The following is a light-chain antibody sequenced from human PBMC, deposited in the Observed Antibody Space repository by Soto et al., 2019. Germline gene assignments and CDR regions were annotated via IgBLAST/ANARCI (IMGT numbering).Light chain of an antibody. Sequence: ELVLTQSPGTVSLSPGGGPTLSCRASQSVSFLSWYQQKPGQAPRLLIYGASSRAPGIPVRFSGSGSGTDFTLTISRLEPEDFAVYYCQQYGSSSWAFGQGTKVDNK. CDR3: QQYGSSSWA. CDR1: QSVSF. J-gene: IGKJ1*01. V-gene: IGKV3-20*01. CDR2: GAS.